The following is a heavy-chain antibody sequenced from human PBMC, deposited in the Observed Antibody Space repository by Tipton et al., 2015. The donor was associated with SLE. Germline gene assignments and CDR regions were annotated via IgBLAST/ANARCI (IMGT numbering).Heavy chain of an antibody. CDR2: ISSSGSTI. Sequence: SLRLSCAASGFTFSSYWMSWVRQAPGKGLEWVANISSSGSTIYYADSVKGRFTISRDNAKNSLYLQMNSLRAEDTAVYYCAREGNAYTVTHDYWGQGTLVTVSS. CDR3: AREGNAYTVTHDY. J-gene: IGHJ4*02. D-gene: IGHD4-17*01. V-gene: IGHV3-11*01. CDR1: GFTFSSYW.